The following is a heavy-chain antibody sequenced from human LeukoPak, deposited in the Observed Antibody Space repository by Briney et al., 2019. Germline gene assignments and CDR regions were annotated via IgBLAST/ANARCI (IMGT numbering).Heavy chain of an antibody. D-gene: IGHD3-9*01. CDR2: IDPNSGGT. V-gene: IGHV1-2*02. CDR3: ARGGLLRYFDLDY. Sequence: ASVKVSCKASGYTFTSYYIHWVRQAPGQGLEWMGWIDPNSGGTHYAQRFQGRVTMNRDTSISTAYMELSSLRSDDTAVYYCARGGLLRYFDLDYWGQGTLVTVSS. J-gene: IGHJ4*02. CDR1: GYTFTSYY.